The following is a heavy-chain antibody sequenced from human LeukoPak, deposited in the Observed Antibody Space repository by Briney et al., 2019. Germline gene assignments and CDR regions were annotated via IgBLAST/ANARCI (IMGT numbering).Heavy chain of an antibody. Sequence: GGSLRLSCAAPGFTFSSYGMHWVRQAPGKGLEWVAVISYDGSNKYYADSVKGRFTISRDNSKNTLYLQMNSLRAEDTAVYYCAKNTGSGGSCLQHWGQGTLVTVSS. CDR3: AKNTGSGGSCLQH. CDR1: GFTFSSYG. CDR2: ISYDGSNK. V-gene: IGHV3-30*18. D-gene: IGHD2-15*01. J-gene: IGHJ1*01.